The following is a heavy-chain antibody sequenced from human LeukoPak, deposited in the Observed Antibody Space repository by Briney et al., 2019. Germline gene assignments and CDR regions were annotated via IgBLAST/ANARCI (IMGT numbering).Heavy chain of an antibody. V-gene: IGHV1-18*01. CDR1: GYTFTSYG. CDR2: IRAYNGNT. Sequence: ASVKVSCKTSGYTFTSYGISWVRQAPGQGLEWMGWIRAYNGNTNYAQKFQGRVTMTRDTSISTAYMELSRLRSDDTAVYYCARVPEPFYGMDVWGQGTTVTVSS. D-gene: IGHD1-14*01. J-gene: IGHJ6*02. CDR3: ARVPEPFYGMDV.